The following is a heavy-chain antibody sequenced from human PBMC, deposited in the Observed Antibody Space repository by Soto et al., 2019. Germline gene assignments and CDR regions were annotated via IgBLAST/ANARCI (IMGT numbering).Heavy chain of an antibody. V-gene: IGHV4-59*01. Sequence: QVQLQESGPGLVKPSETLSLTCTVSGGSISSYYWSWIRQPPGKGLEWIGYIYYSGSTNYNPSLKSRDTISVDTSKNQFSLKLSSVSAADTAVYYCARFRGPYYYDSSGYLDYWGRGTLVTVSS. CDR3: ARFRGPYYYDSSGYLDY. CDR1: GGSISSYY. J-gene: IGHJ4*02. D-gene: IGHD3-22*01. CDR2: IYYSGST.